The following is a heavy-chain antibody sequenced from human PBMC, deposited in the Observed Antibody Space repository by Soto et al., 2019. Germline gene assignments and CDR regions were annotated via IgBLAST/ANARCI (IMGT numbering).Heavy chain of an antibody. D-gene: IGHD1-1*01. J-gene: IGHJ3*01. Sequence: DVQLVESGGGLIQPGESLRLSCAAFGLTVSGTKYVAWVRQAPGKGLEWVSALYDVFGSFYADSVKGRFTTSSDRSKSTVYLSMNDLRPDDTAVYYCASWHEREHAYDVWGQGTTVIVSS. CDR3: ASWHEREHAYDV. CDR1: GLTVSGTKY. CDR2: LYDVFGS. V-gene: IGHV3-53*01.